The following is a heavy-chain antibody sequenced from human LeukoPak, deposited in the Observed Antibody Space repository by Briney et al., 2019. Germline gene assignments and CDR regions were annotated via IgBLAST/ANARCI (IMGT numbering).Heavy chain of an antibody. J-gene: IGHJ4*02. V-gene: IGHV1-24*01. D-gene: IGHD1-26*01. CDR1: GYTLTELS. CDR2: FDPEDGET. Sequence: ASVKVSCKVSGYTLTELSMHWVRQAPGKGLEWMGGFDPEDGETIYAQKFQGRVTITTDESTSTAYMELSSLRSEDTAVYYCARDQVGATGNLDYWGQGTLVTVSS. CDR3: ARDQVGATGNLDY.